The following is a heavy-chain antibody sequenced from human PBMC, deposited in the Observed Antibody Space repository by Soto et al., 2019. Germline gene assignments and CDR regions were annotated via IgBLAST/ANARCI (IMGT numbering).Heavy chain of an antibody. J-gene: IGHJ5*02. D-gene: IGHD3-10*01. Sequence: SETLSLTCTVSVGSVSSGDFYWSWIRQPPGKGLEWIGNIYYSGSTNYNPSLKGRSTISVNTSKNQFSLKVSSVTAADTAVYYCSRETEHYYGSGSYSRWFDPWGQGTLVTVSS. V-gene: IGHV4-61*08. CDR2: IYYSGST. CDR1: VGSVSSGDFY. CDR3: SRETEHYYGSGSYSRWFDP.